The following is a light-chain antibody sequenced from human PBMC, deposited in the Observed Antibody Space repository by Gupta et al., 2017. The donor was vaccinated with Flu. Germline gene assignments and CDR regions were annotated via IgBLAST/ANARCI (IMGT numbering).Light chain of an antibody. CDR1: QSISSY. J-gene: IGKJ5*01. CDR3: QQSYSTLGT. CDR2: AAS. Sequence: QSSLSASVGDRVTITCRASQSISSYLNWYQQKPGKAPKLLIYAASSLQSGVPSRLSGSGSGTDFTLTISSLQPEDCATYYCQQSYSTLGTFGQGTRLEIK. V-gene: IGKV1-39*01.